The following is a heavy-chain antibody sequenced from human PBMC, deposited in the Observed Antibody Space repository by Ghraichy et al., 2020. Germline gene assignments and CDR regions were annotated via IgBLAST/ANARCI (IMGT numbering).Heavy chain of an antibody. J-gene: IGHJ3*02. D-gene: IGHD5-12*01. Sequence: LSLTCAASGFTFSTYAMSWVRQAPGKGLEWVSCVSGSGSDTYYADSVRGRFTISRDNSKNTLYLQMNSLRAEDTAVYYCAKDFGEILAPITFLGGTFDIWGQGTMVPVSS. V-gene: IGHV3-23*01. CDR2: VSGSGSDT. CDR1: GFTFSTYA. CDR3: AKDFGEILAPITFLGGTFDI.